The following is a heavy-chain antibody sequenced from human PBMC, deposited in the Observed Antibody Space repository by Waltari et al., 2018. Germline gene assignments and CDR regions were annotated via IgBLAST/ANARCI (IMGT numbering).Heavy chain of an antibody. CDR1: GFTFSNYA. D-gene: IGHD1-26*01. J-gene: IGHJ4*02. Sequence: EVQLLESGGDLVQPGGSLRLSCAASGFTFSNYAMTWVRQAPGKGLEGVSGIGGGGSTTYYADSVKGRFTISRDNAKNTLYLQMNRLRVEDTAVYYCAKKLGVSSWYYFDYWGQGTLVTVSS. V-gene: IGHV3-23*01. CDR3: AKKLGVSSWYYFDY. CDR2: IGGGGSTT.